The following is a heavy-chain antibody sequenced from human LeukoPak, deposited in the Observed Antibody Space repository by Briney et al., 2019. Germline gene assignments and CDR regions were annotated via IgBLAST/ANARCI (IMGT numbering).Heavy chain of an antibody. CDR2: INPNSGGT. V-gene: IGHV1-2*02. D-gene: IGHD2-2*02. CDR1: GYTFTGYY. CDR3: ARQPYCSGTSCYNPNWFDP. J-gene: IGHJ5*02. Sequence: GASVKVSCKASGYTFTGYYMHWVRQAPGQGLEWMGWINPNSGGTNYAQKFQGRVTMTRDTSISTAYMELSRLRSDDTAVYYCARQPYCSGTSCYNPNWFDPWGQGTLVTVSS.